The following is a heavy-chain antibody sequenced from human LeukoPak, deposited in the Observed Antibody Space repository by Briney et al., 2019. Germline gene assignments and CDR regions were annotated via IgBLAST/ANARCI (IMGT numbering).Heavy chain of an antibody. CDR2: ISSSSSYI. CDR3: ARDARSPIAVAGTTFDP. J-gene: IGHJ5*02. V-gene: IGHV3-21*01. D-gene: IGHD6-19*01. CDR1: GFTFSSYS. Sequence: GSLRLSCAASGFTFSSYSMNWVRQAPGKGLEWVSSISSSSSYIYYADSVKGRFTISRDNAKNSLYLQMNSLRAEDTAVYYCARDARSPIAVAGTTFDPWGQGTPVTVSS.